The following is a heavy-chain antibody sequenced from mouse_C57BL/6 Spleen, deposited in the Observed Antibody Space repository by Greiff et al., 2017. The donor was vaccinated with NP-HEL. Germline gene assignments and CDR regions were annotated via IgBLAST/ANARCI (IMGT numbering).Heavy chain of an antibody. V-gene: IGHV1-82*01. CDR1: GYAFSSSW. Sequence: QVQLQQSGPELVKPGASVKISCKASGYAFSSSWMNWVKQRPGKGLEWIGRIYPGDGDTNYNGKFKGKATLTADKSSSTAYMQLSSLTSEDSAVYFCARDYDYDEGLYYAMDYWGQGTSVTVSS. CDR2: IYPGDGDT. J-gene: IGHJ4*01. D-gene: IGHD2-4*01. CDR3: ARDYDYDEGLYYAMDY.